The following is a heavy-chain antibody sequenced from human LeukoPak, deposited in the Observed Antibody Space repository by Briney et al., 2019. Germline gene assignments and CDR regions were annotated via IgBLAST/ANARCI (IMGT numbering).Heavy chain of an antibody. J-gene: IGHJ4*02. CDR3: ARARGCSSTSCYAGLLLDY. V-gene: IGHV4-31*03. CDR2: IYYSGST. D-gene: IGHD2-2*01. Sequence: SETLSLTCTVSGGSISSGGYYWSWIRQPPGKGLEWIGYIYYSGSTYYNPSLKSRVTISVDTSKNQFSLKLSSVTAADTAVYYCARARGCSSTSCYAGLLLDYWGQGTLVTVSS. CDR1: GGSISSGGYY.